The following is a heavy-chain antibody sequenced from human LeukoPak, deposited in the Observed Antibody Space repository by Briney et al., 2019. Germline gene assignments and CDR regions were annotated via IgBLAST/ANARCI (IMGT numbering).Heavy chain of an antibody. Sequence: SETLSLTCTVSGGSISSSSYYWGWIRQPPGKGLEWIGSIYYSGSTYYNPSLKSRVTISVDTSKNQFSLKLSSVTAADTAVYYCARHRSGWYLDYWGPGTLVTVSS. CDR3: ARHRSGWYLDY. D-gene: IGHD6-19*01. CDR2: IYYSGST. CDR1: GGSISSSSYY. J-gene: IGHJ4*02. V-gene: IGHV4-39*01.